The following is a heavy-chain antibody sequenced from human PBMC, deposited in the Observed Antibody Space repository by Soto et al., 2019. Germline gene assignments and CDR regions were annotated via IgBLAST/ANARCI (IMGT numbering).Heavy chain of an antibody. V-gene: IGHV3-23*01. CDR1: GFTFSSYA. D-gene: IGHD3-16*02. Sequence: PGGSLRLSCAASGFTFSSYAMSWVRQAPGKGLEWVSAISGSGGSTYYADSVKGRFTISRDNSKNTLYLQMNSLRAEDTAVYYCANLVTPRSYYYGMDVWGQGTTVTVSS. CDR3: ANLVTPRSYYYGMDV. J-gene: IGHJ6*02. CDR2: ISGSGGST.